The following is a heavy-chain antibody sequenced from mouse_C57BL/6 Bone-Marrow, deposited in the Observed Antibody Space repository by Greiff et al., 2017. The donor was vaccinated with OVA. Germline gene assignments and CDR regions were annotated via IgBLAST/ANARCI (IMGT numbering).Heavy chain of an antibody. J-gene: IGHJ2*01. V-gene: IGHV1-81*01. CDR2: IYPRSGNT. Sequence: VQLQESGAELARPGASVKLSCKASGYTFTSYGISWVKQRTGQGLEWIGEIYPRSGNTYYNEKFKGKATLTADKSSSTLYMELRSLTSEDPAVYFCARNYDYDRGFDYWGQGTTLTVSS. CDR1: GYTFTSYG. CDR3: ARNYDYDRGFDY. D-gene: IGHD2-4*01.